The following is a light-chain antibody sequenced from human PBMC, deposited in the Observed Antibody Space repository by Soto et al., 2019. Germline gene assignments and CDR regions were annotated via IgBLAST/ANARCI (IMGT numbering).Light chain of an antibody. CDR3: QLRSNSII. Sequence: EIVLTQSPATLSLSPGERATLSCRASQSVSSYLAWYQQKPGQAPRLLIYDASNRASGIPGRFSGSGSRTDLPLPFSRREPEDFAVHYCQLRSNSIIFGQGTLLEMK. J-gene: IGKJ5*01. CDR2: DAS. V-gene: IGKV3-11*01. CDR1: QSVSSY.